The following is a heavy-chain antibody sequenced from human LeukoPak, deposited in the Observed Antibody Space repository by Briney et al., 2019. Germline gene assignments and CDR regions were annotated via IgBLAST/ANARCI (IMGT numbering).Heavy chain of an antibody. Sequence: GGSLRLSCAASGFTFSTYALHWVRQAPGKGLEWVAIISDDGRNKYYADSVEGRFTISRDNSKNTLYLQMNSLRADDTAVYYCARDLDSSAFFDYWGQGTLVTVSS. CDR2: ISDDGRNK. CDR3: ARDLDSSAFFDY. CDR1: GFTFSTYA. D-gene: IGHD6-6*01. J-gene: IGHJ4*02. V-gene: IGHV3-30*04.